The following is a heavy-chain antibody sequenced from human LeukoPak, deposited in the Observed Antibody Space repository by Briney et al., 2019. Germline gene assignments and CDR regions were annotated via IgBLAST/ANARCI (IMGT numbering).Heavy chain of an antibody. Sequence: SETLSLTCTVSGGSISSYYWSWIRQPPGKGLEWIGYIYYSGSTNYNPSLKSRVTISVDTSKNLFSLNLSSVTAADTAVYYCAREVVVGATGEDRFDPWGQGTLVTVSS. V-gene: IGHV4-59*01. CDR3: AREVVVGATGEDRFDP. CDR2: IYYSGST. CDR1: GGSISSYY. J-gene: IGHJ5*02. D-gene: IGHD1-26*01.